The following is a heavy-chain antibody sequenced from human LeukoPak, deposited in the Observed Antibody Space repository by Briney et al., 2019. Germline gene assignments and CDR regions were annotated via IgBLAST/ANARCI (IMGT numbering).Heavy chain of an antibody. CDR1: GFTFSIYE. CDR2: ISSSGSTM. J-gene: IGHJ1*01. CDR3: AREQDFQH. V-gene: IGHV3-48*03. Sequence: GGSLRLSCAASGFTFSIYEMNWVRQAPGKGLEWVSYISSSGSTMHYADSVKGRFTISRDNAKNSLYLHMNSLRAEGTAVYYCAREQDFQHWGQGTLVTVSS.